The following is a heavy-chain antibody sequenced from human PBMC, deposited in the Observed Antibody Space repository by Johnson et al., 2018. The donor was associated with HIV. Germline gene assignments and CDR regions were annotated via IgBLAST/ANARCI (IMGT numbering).Heavy chain of an antibody. CDR1: GFTFSDHY. CDR2: TINKTNSYTP. CDR3: VRVELGAFDI. V-gene: IGHV3-72*01. J-gene: IGHJ3*02. D-gene: IGHD1-7*01. Sequence: VQLVESGGGLVQPGRSPRLSCAASGFTFSDHYMDCVRQAPRKGLERVGRTINKTNSYTPEYPTSVKGRFTISRDDSKNSLYLQMNSLRTEDTAVYYCVRVELGAFDIWGQGTMVTVSS.